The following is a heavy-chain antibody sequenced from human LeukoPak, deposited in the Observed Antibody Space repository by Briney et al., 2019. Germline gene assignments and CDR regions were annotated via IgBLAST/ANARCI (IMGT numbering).Heavy chain of an antibody. CDR3: ARTKMRRDGYNDFDY. CDR2: INPSGGST. CDR1: GYTFTSYY. J-gene: IGHJ4*02. V-gene: IGHV1-46*01. Sequence: EASVKVSCKASGYTFTSYYMHWVRQAPGQGLEWMGIINPSGGSTSYAQKFQGRVTMTRDTSTSTVYMELSSLRSEDTAVYFCARTKMRRDGYNDFDYWGQGTLVTVSS. D-gene: IGHD5-24*01.